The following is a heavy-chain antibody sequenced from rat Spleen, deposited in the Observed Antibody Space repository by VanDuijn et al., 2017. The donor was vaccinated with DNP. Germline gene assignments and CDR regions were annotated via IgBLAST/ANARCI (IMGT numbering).Heavy chain of an antibody. CDR3: ASSWVGVRGIWFAF. J-gene: IGHJ3*01. CDR2: INTGSGGT. CDR1: GYTFTTYY. V-gene: IGHV1-43*01. D-gene: IGHD4-3*01. Sequence: QVQLQQSGAELAKPDSSVKISCRASGYTFTTYYISWIKQTTGQDREYIGYINTGSGGTNYNEKFKGKATLTVDKSSSTAFMQLSSLTPDDSAVYYCASSWVGVRGIWFAFWGQGTLVTVSS.